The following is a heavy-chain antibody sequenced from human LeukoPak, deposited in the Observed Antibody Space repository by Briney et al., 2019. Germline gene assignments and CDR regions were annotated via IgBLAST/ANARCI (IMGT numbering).Heavy chain of an antibody. CDR2: IYYSGST. J-gene: IGHJ4*02. CDR3: ARGISSGWSRAVGY. V-gene: IGHV4-59*01. CDR1: GGSISSFY. D-gene: IGHD6-19*01. Sequence: SETLSLTCTVSGGSISSFYWSWIRQPPGKGLESIGYIYYSGSTNYNPSLKSRVTISVDTSKNQFSLKLSSVTAADTAVYYCARGISSGWSRAVGYWGQGTLVTVSS.